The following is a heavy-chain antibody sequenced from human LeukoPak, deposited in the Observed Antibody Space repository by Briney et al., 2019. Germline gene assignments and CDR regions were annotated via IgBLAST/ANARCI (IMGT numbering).Heavy chain of an antibody. J-gene: IGHJ4*02. CDR2: IYYSGST. CDR3: ARDPGSGWGFDY. V-gene: IGHV4-39*07. CDR1: GGSISSSSYY. D-gene: IGHD6-19*01. Sequence: SETLSLTCTVSGGSISSSSYYWGWIRQPPGKGLEWIGSIYYSGSTYYHPSLKSRVTISADTSKNQFSLKLSSVTATDTAVYYCARDPGSGWGFDYWGQGTLVTVSS.